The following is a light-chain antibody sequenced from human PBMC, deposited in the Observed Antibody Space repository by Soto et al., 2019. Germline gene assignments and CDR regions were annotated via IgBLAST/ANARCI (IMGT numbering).Light chain of an antibody. Sequence: QSALTQPPSASGSPGQSVTISCTGTSSDVGDYGYVSWYQQHPGKAPKLMIYEVSKRPSGVPDRFSGSKSGNTASLTVSGLQPEDEADYYCSSYAGSLYVFGTGTKVTVL. CDR3: SSYAGSLYV. J-gene: IGLJ1*01. V-gene: IGLV2-8*01. CDR1: SSDVGDYGY. CDR2: EVS.